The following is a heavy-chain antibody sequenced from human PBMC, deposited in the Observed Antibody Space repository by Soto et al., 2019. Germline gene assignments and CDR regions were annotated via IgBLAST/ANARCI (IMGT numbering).Heavy chain of an antibody. CDR2: INPNSGGT. Sequence: ASVKVSCKASGDTFTGYDMHWVRQAPGQGLEWMGWINPNSGGTNYAQKFQGWVTMTRDTSTSTAYMELRSLRFDDSAVYFCARDIDYDIDYWGQGPLVTVSS. J-gene: IGHJ4*02. D-gene: IGHD4-17*01. V-gene: IGHV1-2*04. CDR3: ARDIDYDIDY. CDR1: GDTFTGYD.